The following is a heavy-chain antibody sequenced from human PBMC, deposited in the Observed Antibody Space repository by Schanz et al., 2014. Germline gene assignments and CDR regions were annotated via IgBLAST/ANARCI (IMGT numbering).Heavy chain of an antibody. J-gene: IGHJ3*01. CDR3: ARGIPYCSSTSCSGLDAYDV. CDR2: ISAYNGHT. CDR1: GYSFTDYA. D-gene: IGHD2-2*01. V-gene: IGHV1-18*01. Sequence: QVHLEQSGPEVKRPGASVRVSCKASGYSFTDYAIHWVRQAPGQGLEWMGWISAYNGHTTYAQKFQGRVGMTTDTSTSTAYMELRNVRYDDTAMYYCARGIPYCSSTSCSGLDAYDVCGQGTLVTVSS.